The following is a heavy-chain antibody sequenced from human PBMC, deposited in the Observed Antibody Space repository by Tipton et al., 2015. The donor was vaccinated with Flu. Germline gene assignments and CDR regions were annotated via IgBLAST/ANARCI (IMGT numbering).Heavy chain of an antibody. Sequence: LRLSCTVSGASIRSSRHYWGWVRQPPGKGLEWIGSIYYSGTTYYNPSLKSRVTISVDSSKNEFSLTLASLTAADTAVYYCARDLWNDRRAYYYYGVDVWGQGTTVTVSS. CDR3: ARDLWNDRRAYYYYGVDV. V-gene: IGHV4-39*07. CDR1: GASIRSSRHY. D-gene: IGHD1-1*01. CDR2: IYYSGTT. J-gene: IGHJ6*02.